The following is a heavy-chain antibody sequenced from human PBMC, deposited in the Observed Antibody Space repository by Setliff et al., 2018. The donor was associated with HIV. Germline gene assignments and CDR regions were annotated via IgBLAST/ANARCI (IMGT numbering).Heavy chain of an antibody. CDR1: GGSIKSSSDY. V-gene: IGHV4-39*01. J-gene: IGHJ4*02. D-gene: IGHD3-22*01. CDR2: IYYSGST. Sequence: SETLSLTCTVSGGSIKSSSDYWGWIRQPPGKGLEWIGTIYYSGSTYYNPSPNSRVTIYVETSKNQFSLKLSSVTAADTTVYYCARHSGLGGYYSPFDYWGPGTLVTV. CDR3: ARHSGLGGYYSPFDY.